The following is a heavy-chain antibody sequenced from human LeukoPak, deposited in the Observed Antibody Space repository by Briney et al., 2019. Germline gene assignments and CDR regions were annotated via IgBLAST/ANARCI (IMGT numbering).Heavy chain of an antibody. CDR1: GFTFRSYG. CDR2: IRYDGNNK. V-gene: IGHV3-30*02. CDR3: ARDPGYSYGYGLDY. D-gene: IGHD5-18*01. J-gene: IGHJ4*02. Sequence: GGSLRLSCAASGFTFRSYGIHWVRQAPGKGLEWVAFIRYDGNNKYYADSVKGRFTIFRDNSRNTLYLQMNSLRTEDTAVYYCARDPGYSYGYGLDYWGQGTLVTVSS.